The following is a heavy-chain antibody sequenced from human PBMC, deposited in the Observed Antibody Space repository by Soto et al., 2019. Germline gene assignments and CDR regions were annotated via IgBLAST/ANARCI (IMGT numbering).Heavy chain of an antibody. Sequence: ASVNVSCKASGYTFTSYAMHWVRQAPGQRLEWMGWINAGNGNTKYSQKFQGRVTITRDTSASTAYMELSSLRSEDTAVYYCVTGLPWYAYWESFDYWGQGTLVTVSS. J-gene: IGHJ4*02. CDR1: GYTFTSYA. V-gene: IGHV1-3*01. CDR3: VTGLPWYAYWESFDY. D-gene: IGHD6-13*01. CDR2: INAGNGNT.